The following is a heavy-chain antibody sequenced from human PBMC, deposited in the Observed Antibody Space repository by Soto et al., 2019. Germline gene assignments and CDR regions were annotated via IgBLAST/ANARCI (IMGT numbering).Heavy chain of an antibody. Sequence: ASVKVSCKASGYTFTSYGISWVRQAPGQGLEWMGWISAYNGSTNYAQKHQGRVTMTTDTSTSTAYMELRSLRSDDTAVYYCARDRNYYGSVSPTPYDAFDIWGQGTMVTVSS. CDR1: GYTFTSYG. V-gene: IGHV1-18*04. J-gene: IGHJ3*02. D-gene: IGHD3-10*01. CDR2: ISAYNGST. CDR3: ARDRNYYGSVSPTPYDAFDI.